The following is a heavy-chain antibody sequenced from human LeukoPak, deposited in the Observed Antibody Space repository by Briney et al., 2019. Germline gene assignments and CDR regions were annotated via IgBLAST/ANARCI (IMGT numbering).Heavy chain of an antibody. CDR1: GFTFSHYF. CDR3: GRGGNGIDI. V-gene: IGHV3-74*01. Sequence: VASLILSCPASGFTFSHYFMHCVRQAPGKRLVWVSRINSDESNTNSYADSVKGRFIISRDNAKNTLYLQMNSLRAEDTAVYFCGRGGNGIDIWGQGTTVIVSS. CDR2: INSDESNT. D-gene: IGHD2-8*01. J-gene: IGHJ3*02.